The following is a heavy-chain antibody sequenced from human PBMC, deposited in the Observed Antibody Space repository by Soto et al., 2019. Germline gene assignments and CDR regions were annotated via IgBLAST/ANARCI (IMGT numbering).Heavy chain of an antibody. CDR3: AKGDLRQYCTNGVCFRTPSGFDI. D-gene: IGHD2-8*01. CDR2: ISAYNGNT. Sequence: SVKVSCKASGYSSTNYGLIWVRQAPGEGLEWMGWISAYNGNTNYAQKLQGRVTMTTDTSTRTAYMELRSLGSDDTAVYYCAKGDLRQYCTNGVCFRTPSGFDIWGQGTMVTVSS. J-gene: IGHJ3*02. V-gene: IGHV1-18*01. CDR1: GYSSTNYG.